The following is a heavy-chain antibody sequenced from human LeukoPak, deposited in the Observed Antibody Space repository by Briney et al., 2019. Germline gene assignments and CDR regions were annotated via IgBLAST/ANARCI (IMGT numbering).Heavy chain of an antibody. J-gene: IGHJ3*02. V-gene: IGHV4-34*01. Sequence: PSETLSLTCAVYGGSFSGYYWSWIRQPPGKGLEWIGEINHSGGTNYNPSLKSRVTISVDTSKNQFSLKLSSVTAADTAVYYCARGRSNDYYDAFDIWGQGTMVTVSS. CDR1: GGSFSGYY. CDR3: ARGRSNDYYDAFDI. D-gene: IGHD5-12*01. CDR2: INHSGGT.